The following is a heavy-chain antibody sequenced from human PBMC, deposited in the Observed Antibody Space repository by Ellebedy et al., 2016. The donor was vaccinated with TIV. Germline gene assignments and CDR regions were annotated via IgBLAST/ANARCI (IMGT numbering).Heavy chain of an antibody. CDR2: INTGSSYT. V-gene: IGHV3-11*06. Sequence: PGGSLRLSCAASGFTFSDYHMSWIRQAPGRGLEWISYINTGSSYTKYADSVCGRFTISRDNSKRSLYLQMNNLRVEDTGVYYCAREGNHKPFDYWGQGTLVTVSS. CDR1: GFTFSDYH. CDR3: AREGNHKPFDY. D-gene: IGHD3-10*01. J-gene: IGHJ4*02.